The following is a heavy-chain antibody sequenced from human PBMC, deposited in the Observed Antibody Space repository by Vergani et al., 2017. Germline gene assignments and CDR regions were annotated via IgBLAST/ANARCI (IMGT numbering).Heavy chain of an antibody. Sequence: EVQLVESGGGLIQPGGSLRLSCAASGFTVSSNYMSWVRQAPGKGLEWVSVIYSGGSTYYADSVKGRFTISRGNSKNTLYLQMNSLRAEDTAVYYCARVRFGEFWGHYFDYWGQGTLVTVSS. CDR1: GFTVSSNY. CDR2: IYSGGST. D-gene: IGHD3-10*01. CDR3: ARVRFGEFWGHYFDY. V-gene: IGHV3-53*01. J-gene: IGHJ4*02.